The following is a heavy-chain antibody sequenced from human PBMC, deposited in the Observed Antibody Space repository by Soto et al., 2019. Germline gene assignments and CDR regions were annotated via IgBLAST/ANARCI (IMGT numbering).Heavy chain of an antibody. J-gene: IGHJ5*02. CDR3: ARDRSTYGGGGTGEVKENWFDP. Sequence: SETLSLTCSVSGGAISRYYWSWIRQPPGKGLEWIGYSYYSGDTGYNPSLQSRVTMAVETSKNQVSLKLTSVTAADTAVYYCARDRSTYGGGGTGEVKENWFDPWGQGALVTVSS. V-gene: IGHV4-59*01. CDR2: SYYSGDT. D-gene: IGHD2-8*01. CDR1: GGAISRYY.